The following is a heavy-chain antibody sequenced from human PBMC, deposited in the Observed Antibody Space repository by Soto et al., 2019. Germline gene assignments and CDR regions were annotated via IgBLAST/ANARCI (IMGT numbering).Heavy chain of an antibody. V-gene: IGHV4-34*01. CDR2: INHSGST. CDR3: ARSSYGGYSYGQLDY. J-gene: IGHJ4*02. Sequence: SETLSLTCAVYGGSFSGYYWSWIRQPPGKGLEWIGEINHSGSTNYNPSLKSRVTISVDTSKNQFSLKLSSVTAADTAVYYCARSSYGGYSYGQLDYWGQGTLVTVSS. D-gene: IGHD5-18*01. CDR1: GGSFSGYY.